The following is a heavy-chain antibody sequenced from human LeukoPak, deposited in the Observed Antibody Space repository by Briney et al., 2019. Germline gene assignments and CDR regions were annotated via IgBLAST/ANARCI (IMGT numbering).Heavy chain of an antibody. CDR3: ARRRYYYDSRKKTQKYYFDY. CDR2: INHSGST. CDR1: GGSFSGYY. V-gene: IGHV4-34*01. Sequence: SETLSVTCAVYGGSFSGYYWSWIRQPPGNGLEWIGEINHSGSTNYNPSLKSRVTISVDTSKNQFSLKLSSVTAADTAVYYCARRRYYYDSRKKTQKYYFDYWGQGTLVTVSS. J-gene: IGHJ4*02. D-gene: IGHD3-22*01.